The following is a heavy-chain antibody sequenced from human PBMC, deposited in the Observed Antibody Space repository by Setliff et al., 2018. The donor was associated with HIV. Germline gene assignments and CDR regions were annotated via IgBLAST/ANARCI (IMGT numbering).Heavy chain of an antibody. CDR1: GYTFTSSG. CDR3: AREGLWFGDRGYYMDV. D-gene: IGHD3-10*01. J-gene: IGHJ6*03. Sequence: WASVKVSCKASGYTFTSSGITWVRQAPGQGLEWMGWIGTYNGDTNYAQKFQGRVTMTTDTSASTAYMELRSLISDDTAVYYCAREGLWFGDRGYYMDVWGTGTAVTVS. V-gene: IGHV1-18*01. CDR2: IGTYNGDT.